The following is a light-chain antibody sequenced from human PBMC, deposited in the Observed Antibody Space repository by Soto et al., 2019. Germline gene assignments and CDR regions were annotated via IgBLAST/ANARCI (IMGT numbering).Light chain of an antibody. J-gene: IGKJ2*01. Sequence: EIVLTQSPGTLSLSPGERATLSCRASQSVSSSYLAWYQQKPGQAPRLLIYGASSRATGIPDRFSGSGSGTVFTLTISRLEPEDFSLYYCQQYGSSPYTFGQGTKVDIK. CDR2: GAS. CDR3: QQYGSSPYT. V-gene: IGKV3-20*01. CDR1: QSVSSSY.